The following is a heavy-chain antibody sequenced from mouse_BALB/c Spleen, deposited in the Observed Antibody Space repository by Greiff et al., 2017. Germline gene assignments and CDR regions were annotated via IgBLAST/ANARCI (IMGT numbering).Heavy chain of an antibody. Sequence: EVQLVESGGGLVKPGGSLKLSCAASGFTFSSYTMSWVRQTPEKRLEWVATISSGGSYTYYPDSVKGRFTISRDNAKNTLYLQMSSLKSEDTAMYYCTREGVLRCMDYWGQGTSVTVSS. CDR1: GFTFSSYT. CDR3: TREGVLRCMDY. V-gene: IGHV5-6-4*01. D-gene: IGHD1-1*01. CDR2: ISSGGSYT. J-gene: IGHJ4*01.